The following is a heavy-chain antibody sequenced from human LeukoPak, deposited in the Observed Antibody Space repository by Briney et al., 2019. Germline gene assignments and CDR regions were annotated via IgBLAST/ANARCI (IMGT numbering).Heavy chain of an antibody. CDR3: SKGLPMGGWLHFPLAFGF. D-gene: IGHD5-24*01. CDR1: GFTFSSYG. Sequence: GGSLRLSCAASGFTFSSYGMHWVRQAPGKGLEWVAVISYDGSNKYYADSVKGRFTISRDNSKNTLYLQMNSLRAEDTAVYYCSKGLPMGGWLHFPLAFGFWGQGAKVTVSS. CDR2: ISYDGSNK. J-gene: IGHJ3*01. V-gene: IGHV3-30*18.